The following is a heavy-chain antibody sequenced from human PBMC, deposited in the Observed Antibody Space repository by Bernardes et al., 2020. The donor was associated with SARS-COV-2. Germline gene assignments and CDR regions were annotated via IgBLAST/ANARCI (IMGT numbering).Heavy chain of an antibody. V-gene: IGHV4-34*01. J-gene: IGHJ6*02. CDR3: ARGRTVTTFYYYYGMDV. Sequence: ETLSLTCAVYGGSFSGYYWSWIRQPPGKGLEWIGEINHSGSTNYNPSLKSRVTISVDTSKNQFSLKLSSVTAADTALYYCARGRTVTTFYYYYGMDVWGQGTTVTVSS. CDR1: GGSFSGYY. CDR2: INHSGST. D-gene: IGHD4-17*01.